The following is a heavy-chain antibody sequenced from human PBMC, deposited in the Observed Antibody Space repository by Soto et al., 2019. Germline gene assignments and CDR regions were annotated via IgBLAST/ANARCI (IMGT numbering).Heavy chain of an antibody. CDR3: AKRSPYSSGWYSPIFDY. Sequence: GGSLRLSCAASGFSFSDYAMSWVRQAPGKGLEWVSVISESGGSTHYADSVRGRFTVSRDNSKNSLSLRMNSLRDEDTAVYFCAKRSPYSSGWYSPIFDYWGQGALVTVSP. D-gene: IGHD6-13*01. J-gene: IGHJ4*02. CDR1: GFSFSDYA. CDR2: ISESGGST. V-gene: IGHV3-23*01.